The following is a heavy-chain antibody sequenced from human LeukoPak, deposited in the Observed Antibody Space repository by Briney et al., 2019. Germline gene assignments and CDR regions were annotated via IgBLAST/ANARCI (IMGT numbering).Heavy chain of an antibody. J-gene: IGHJ4*02. D-gene: IGHD5-24*01. CDR1: GGSISSGSYY. V-gene: IGHV4-61*02. Sequence: SQTLSLTCTVSGGSISSGSYYWSWIRQPAGKGLEWIGRFYTSGSTNYNPSLKSRVTISVDTSKNQFSLKLSSVIAADTAVYYCTAQRWLQSGFDYWGQGTLVTVSS. CDR3: TAQRWLQSGFDY. CDR2: FYTSGST.